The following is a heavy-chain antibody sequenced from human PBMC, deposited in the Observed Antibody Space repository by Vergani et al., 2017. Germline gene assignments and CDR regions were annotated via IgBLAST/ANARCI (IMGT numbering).Heavy chain of an antibody. J-gene: IGHJ4*02. CDR2: VNSDGDVT. CDR1: GFTFRAYW. D-gene: IGHD4-23*01. V-gene: IGHV3-74*01. CDR3: ARGDYGANTALDS. Sequence: EVQLVDSGGDLVQPGGSLRLSCAASGFTFRAYWMHWVRQTPGKGLVWVAHVNSDGDVTAYAASVKGRFTISRDNSMNTVFLEMKSLKVEDTAVYYCARGDYGANTALDSWVPGTLVTVSS.